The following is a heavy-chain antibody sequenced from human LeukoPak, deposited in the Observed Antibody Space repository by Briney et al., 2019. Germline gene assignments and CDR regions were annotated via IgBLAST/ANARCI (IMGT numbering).Heavy chain of an antibody. CDR2: IYYSGST. CDR1: GGSISSYY. V-gene: IGHV4-59*01. D-gene: IGHD2/OR15-2a*01. J-gene: IGHJ4*02. CDR3: ARDSAFFAFDY. Sequence: SETLSLTCTVSGGSISSYYWSWIRQPPGKGLEWIGYIYYSGSTNYNPSLKSRVTISVDTSKNQFSLKLSSVTAADTAVYYCARDSAFFAFDYWGQGTLVTVSS.